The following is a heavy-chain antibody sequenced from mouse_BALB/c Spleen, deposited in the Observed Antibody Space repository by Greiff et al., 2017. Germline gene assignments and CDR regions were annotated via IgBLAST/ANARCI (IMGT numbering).Heavy chain of an antibody. CDR2: ISYSGST. CDR1: GYSITSDYA. J-gene: IGHJ3*01. V-gene: IGHV3-2*02. D-gene: IGHD2-14*01. CDR3: AREVRAWFAY. Sequence: EVKLVESGPGLVKPSQSLSLTCTVTGYSITSDYAWNWIRQFPGNKLEWMGYISYSGSTSYNPSLKSRISITRDTSKNQFFLQLNSVTTEDTATYYCAREVRAWFAYWGQGTLVTVSA.